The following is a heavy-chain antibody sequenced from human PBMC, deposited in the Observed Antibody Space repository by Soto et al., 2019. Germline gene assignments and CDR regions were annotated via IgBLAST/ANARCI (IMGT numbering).Heavy chain of an antibody. CDR3: ARDRGPSSGYYPYWFDP. CDR2: IIPIFGPA. Sequence: QVQLVQSGAEVKKPGSSVKVSCKASGGTFSSYAITWVRQAPGQGLEWMGGIIPIFGPANHAQKFQGRVTITADESTSTAYMALSSLRSEDTAVYYCARDRGPSSGYYPYWFDPWGQGTLVTVSS. D-gene: IGHD3-22*01. V-gene: IGHV1-69*12. CDR1: GGTFSSYA. J-gene: IGHJ5*02.